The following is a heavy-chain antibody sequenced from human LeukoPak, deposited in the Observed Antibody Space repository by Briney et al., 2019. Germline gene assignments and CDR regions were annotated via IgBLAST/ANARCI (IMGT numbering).Heavy chain of an antibody. D-gene: IGHD4-17*01. CDR2: ISYDGTNK. Sequence: PGRSLRLSCAASGFTFSAYTMHWVRQAPGKGLEWVAFISYDGTNKYYADSVKGRFTISRDNSKNTLFLQVNSLRAEDTAVYYCATVPLRFAVTSYFYYGMDVWGQGTTVTVSS. CDR1: GFTFSAYT. J-gene: IGHJ6*02. V-gene: IGHV3-30-3*01. CDR3: ATVPLRFAVTSYFYYGMDV.